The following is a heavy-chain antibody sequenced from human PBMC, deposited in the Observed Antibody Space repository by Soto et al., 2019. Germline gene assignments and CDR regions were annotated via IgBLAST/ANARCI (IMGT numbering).Heavy chain of an antibody. CDR1: GFTFTSSA. CDR3: AAESWSHGAFDI. CDR2: IVVGSGNT. J-gene: IGHJ3*02. Sequence: ASVKVSCKASGFTFTSSAVQWVRQARGQRLEWIGWIVVGSGNTNYAQKFQERVTITRDMSTSTAYMELSSLRSEDTAGYSCAAESWSHGAFDIWGQGTMVTVSS. D-gene: IGHD6-13*01. V-gene: IGHV1-58*01.